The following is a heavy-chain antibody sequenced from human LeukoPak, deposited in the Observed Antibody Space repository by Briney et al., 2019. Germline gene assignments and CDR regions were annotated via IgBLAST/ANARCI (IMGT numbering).Heavy chain of an antibody. CDR1: GFTFSSYS. J-gene: IGHJ3*02. Sequence: GGSLRLSCAASGFTFSSYSMNWVRQAPGKGLEWVSSISSSSSYISYADSVKGRFTVSRDNAKNSLHLQMNSLRAEDTAVYYCARDGITMIVPRAFDIWGQGTMVTVSS. D-gene: IGHD3-22*01. V-gene: IGHV3-21*01. CDR3: ARDGITMIVPRAFDI. CDR2: ISSSSSYI.